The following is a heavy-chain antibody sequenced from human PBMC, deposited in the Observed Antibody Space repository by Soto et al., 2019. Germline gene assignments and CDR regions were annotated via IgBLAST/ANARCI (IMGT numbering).Heavy chain of an antibody. Sequence: QVQLVQSGAEVKKPGASVKVSCKASGYTFTNYGISWVRPAPGQGLEWMGWSSGYNGNTNYAQKRQGRVTMTTDTSTSTAYMELRSLRSDDTAVYYCARGGLAIRYCDWYGDYGMDVWGQGTTVIVSS. V-gene: IGHV1-18*01. CDR3: ARGGLAIRYCDWYGDYGMDV. CDR1: GYTFTNYG. D-gene: IGHD3-9*01. J-gene: IGHJ6*02. CDR2: SSGYNGNT.